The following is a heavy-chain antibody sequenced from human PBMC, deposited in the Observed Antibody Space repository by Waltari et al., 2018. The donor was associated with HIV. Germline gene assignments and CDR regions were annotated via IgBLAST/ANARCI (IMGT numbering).Heavy chain of an antibody. J-gene: IGHJ4*02. Sequence: QVQLQESGPGLVKPSETLSLTCTVSGGSISSYYWSWIRQPPGKGLEWIGYIYYSGSTNYNPSLKSRVTISVDTSKNQFSLKLSSVTAADTAVYYCARRTPTNCSGGSCWGYFDYWGQGTLVTVSS. D-gene: IGHD2-15*01. CDR2: IYYSGST. CDR1: GGSISSYY. CDR3: ARRTPTNCSGGSCWGYFDY. V-gene: IGHV4-59*01.